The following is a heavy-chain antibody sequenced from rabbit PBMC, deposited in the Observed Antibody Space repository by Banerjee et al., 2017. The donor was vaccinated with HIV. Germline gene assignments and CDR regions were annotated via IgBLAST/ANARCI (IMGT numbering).Heavy chain of an antibody. D-gene: IGHD1-1*01. J-gene: IGHJ6*01. CDR1: GFSLSSYA. CDR3: AREYVSSISDYYGMDL. Sequence: QEQLVESGGGLVQPGGSLKLSCKASGFSLSSYAMSWVRQAPGKGLEWIGYIDPVFGSTYYASWVNGRFTISSHNAQNTLYLQLNSLTAADTATYFCAREYVSSISDYYGMDLWGPGTLVTVS. V-gene: IGHV1S8*01. CDR2: IDPVFGST.